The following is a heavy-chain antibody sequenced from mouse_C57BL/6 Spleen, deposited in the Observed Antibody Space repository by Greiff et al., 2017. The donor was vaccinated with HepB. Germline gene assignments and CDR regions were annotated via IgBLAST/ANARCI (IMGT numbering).Heavy chain of an antibody. CDR1: GFTFSSYA. CDR2: ISDGGSYT. J-gene: IGHJ2*01. CDR3: ARGGSFDY. V-gene: IGHV5-4*03. Sequence: EVKLMESVGGLVKPGGSLKLSCAASGFTFSSYAMSWVRQTPEKRLEWVATISDGGSYTYYPDNVKGRFTISRDNAKNNLYLQMSHLKSEDTAMYYCARGGSFDYWGQGTTLTVSS.